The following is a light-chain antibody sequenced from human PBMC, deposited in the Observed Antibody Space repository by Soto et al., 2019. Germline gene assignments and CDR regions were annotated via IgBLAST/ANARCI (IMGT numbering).Light chain of an antibody. CDR2: GEX. J-gene: IGKJ1*01. CDR1: HSVIKN. CDR3: HQYNNWPTWT. Sequence: EIAMTQSPATLPVSPGERATLCXRASHSVIKNLTWYQQRTGQXTRILXXGEXTRANGVPARFSGSGSGKEFTLTISSLQTEEFAVYYCHQYNNWPTWTFGQGTKMDIK. V-gene: IGKV3-15*01.